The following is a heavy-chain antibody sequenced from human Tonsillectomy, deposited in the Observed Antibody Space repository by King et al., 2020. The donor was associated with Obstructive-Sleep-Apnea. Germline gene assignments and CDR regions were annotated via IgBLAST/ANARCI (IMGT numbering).Heavy chain of an antibody. CDR2: ISYDGSNK. J-gene: IGHJ4*02. Sequence: VQLVESGGGVVHPGRSLRLSCAASGFTFSSYAMHWVRPAPGKGLEWVAVISYDGSNKYYADSVKGQLTISRDNSKNTLYLQMNSLRAEDTAVYYCARDGPRNYGDPSYFDYWGQGTLVTVSS. CDR3: ARDGPRNYGDPSYFDY. D-gene: IGHD4-17*01. V-gene: IGHV3-30-3*01. CDR1: GFTFSSYA.